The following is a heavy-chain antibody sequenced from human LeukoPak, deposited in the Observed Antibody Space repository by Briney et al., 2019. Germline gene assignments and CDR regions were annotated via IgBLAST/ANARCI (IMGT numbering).Heavy chain of an antibody. CDR1: GDSVSSYSAA. D-gene: IGHD6-13*01. CDR3: ARVPYGISSAATQYYFDF. V-gene: IGHV6-1*01. Sequence: SQTLSLTCAISGDSVSSYSAAWNWIRQSPSRGLEWLGRTYYRSRWFTDYAVSVKSRITISPDTSKNQFSLHLNSLTPEDTAVYYCARVPYGISSAATQYYFDFWGQGTLVTVSS. CDR2: TYYRSRWFT. J-gene: IGHJ4*02.